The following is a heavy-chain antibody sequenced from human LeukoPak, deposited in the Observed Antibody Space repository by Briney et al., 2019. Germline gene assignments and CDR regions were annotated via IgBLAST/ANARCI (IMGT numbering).Heavy chain of an antibody. CDR3: ARERYYDSSGPDY. Sequence: GGSLRLSCAASGFTFSNYWMSWVRQAPGKGLEWVANIKQDGSETYYVDSVRGRFTISRDNAKNSLYLQMNSLRAEDTAVYYCARERYYDSSGPDYWGQGTLVTVSS. CDR1: GFTFSNYW. J-gene: IGHJ4*02. CDR2: IKQDGSET. D-gene: IGHD3-22*01. V-gene: IGHV3-7*01.